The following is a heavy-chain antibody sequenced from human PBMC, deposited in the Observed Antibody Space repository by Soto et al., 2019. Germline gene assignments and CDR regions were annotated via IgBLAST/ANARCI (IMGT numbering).Heavy chain of an antibody. V-gene: IGHV1-69*01. CDR2: IIPISGTT. CDR3: ARVRCFNGLCHTADYGMDV. J-gene: IGHJ6*02. Sequence: QMQLVQSGAEVKKPGSSVKVSCKASGDVFRSYGINWVRQAPGQGLEWMGGIIPISGTTNYAQKFQGRVAITADESTDTVYMELSRLRSEDTAVYFCARVRCFNGLCHTADYGMDVWGQGTTVTVSS. CDR1: GDVFRSYG. D-gene: IGHD2-8*01.